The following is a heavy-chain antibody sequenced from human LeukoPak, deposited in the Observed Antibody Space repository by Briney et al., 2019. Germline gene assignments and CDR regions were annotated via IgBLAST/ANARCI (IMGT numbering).Heavy chain of an antibody. D-gene: IGHD1-26*01. CDR1: GGTFSSYA. Sequence: ASVKVSCKASGGTFSSYAISWVRQAPRQGLEWMGGIIPIFGTANYAQKFQGRVTITTDESTSTAYMELSSLRSEDTAVYYCAGVKGVGATIRWFDPWGQGTLVTVSS. J-gene: IGHJ5*02. CDR2: IIPIFGTA. CDR3: AGVKGVGATIRWFDP. V-gene: IGHV1-69*05.